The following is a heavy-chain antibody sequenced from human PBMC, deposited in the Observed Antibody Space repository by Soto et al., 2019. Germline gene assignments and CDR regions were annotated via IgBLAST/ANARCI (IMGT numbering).Heavy chain of an antibody. D-gene: IGHD2-15*01. V-gene: IGHV1-69*01. J-gene: IGHJ5*02. CDR1: GGTFSSYA. CDR2: IIPIFGTA. Sequence: QVQLVQSGAEVKKPGSSVKVSCKASGGTFSSYAISWVRQAPGQGLEWMGGIIPIFGTANYAQKFQGRVTITADESTSTAYMELSSLRSEDTAVYYCARDQVRGYCRGGSCYVGRFDPWGQGTLGTVTS. CDR3: ARDQVRGYCRGGSCYVGRFDP.